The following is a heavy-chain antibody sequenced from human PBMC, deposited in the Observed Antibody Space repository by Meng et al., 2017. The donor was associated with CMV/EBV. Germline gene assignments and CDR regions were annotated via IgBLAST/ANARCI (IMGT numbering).Heavy chain of an antibody. V-gene: IGHV4-34*01. J-gene: IGHJ4*02. CDR3: ARGRTGEHDFWSGYWADY. CDR1: GGSISGYN. D-gene: IGHD3-3*01. CDR2: INHSGST. Sequence: VQSSQSGNGLLTPSAPLSLSWHFYGGSISGYNWGSILHPPGKRMEWLGEINHSGSTNYNPSLKSRVTISVDTSKNQFSLKLSSVTAADTAVYYCARGRTGEHDFWSGYWADYWGQGTLVTVSS.